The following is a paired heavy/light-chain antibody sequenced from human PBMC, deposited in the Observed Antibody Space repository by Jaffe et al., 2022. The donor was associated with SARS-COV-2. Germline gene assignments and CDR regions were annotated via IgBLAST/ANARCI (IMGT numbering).Light chain of an antibody. J-gene: IGLJ3*02. V-gene: IGLV1-51*01. CDR3: GTWDRSLSIGWV. Sequence: QSVLTQPPSVSAAPGQKVTISCSGSSSNIEDNYVSWYQHLPGTAPKLLIYDNDKRPSGIPDRFSGSKSGTSATLDITGLQTGDEAVYYCGTWDRSLSIGWVFGGGTKLTVL. CDR2: DND. CDR1: SSNIEDNY.
Heavy chain of an antibody. Sequence: VQLVESGGGLVKPGGSLRLSCAASGFTFSNYAMNWVRQAPGKGLEWVSFISGGSSYIYYADSVEGRSTISRDNAKNSLYLQMNSLRVEDTAVYYCARGLVRGVIRDHYYGIDVWGQGTTVTVSS. J-gene: IGHJ6*02. CDR2: ISGGSSYI. V-gene: IGHV3-21*06. CDR1: GFTFSNYA. D-gene: IGHD3-10*01. CDR3: ARGLVRGVIRDHYYGIDV.